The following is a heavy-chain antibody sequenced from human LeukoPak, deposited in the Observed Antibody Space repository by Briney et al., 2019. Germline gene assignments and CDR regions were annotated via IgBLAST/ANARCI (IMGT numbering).Heavy chain of an antibody. D-gene: IGHD2-15*01. CDR1: GFTFSSYE. CDR2: ISSSGSTI. CDR3: AREDVAVDY. Sequence: GGSLRLSCAASGFTFSSYEMNWARQAPGKGLEWVSYISSSGSTIYYADSVKGRFTISRDNAKNSLYLQMNSLRAEDTAVYYCAREDVAVDYWGQGTLVTVSS. V-gene: IGHV3-48*03. J-gene: IGHJ4*02.